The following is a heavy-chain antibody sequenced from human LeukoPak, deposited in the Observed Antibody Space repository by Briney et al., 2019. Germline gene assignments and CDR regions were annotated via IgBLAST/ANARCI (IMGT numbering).Heavy chain of an antibody. V-gene: IGHV4-61*02. CDR3: ARESAYDYVWGSYPKNYFGY. CDR2: IYTSGST. J-gene: IGHJ4*02. D-gene: IGHD3-16*02. Sequence: SETLSLTCTVSGGSISSGSYYWSWIRQPAGKGLEWIGRIYTSGSTNYNPSLNSRVTISVDTSKNQFSLKLSSVTAADTAMYYCARESAYDYVWGSYPKNYFGYWGQGTLVTVSS. CDR1: GGSISSGSYY.